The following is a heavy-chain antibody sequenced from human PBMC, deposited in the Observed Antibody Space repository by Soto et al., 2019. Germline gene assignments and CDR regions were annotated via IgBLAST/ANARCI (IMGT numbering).Heavy chain of an antibody. D-gene: IGHD2-15*01. J-gene: IGHJ4*02. CDR2: ISWNSGSI. CDR1: GFTFADYA. CDR3: ATGMVAATH. Sequence: PGGTLRPSCEASGFTFADYAMPWVRQAPGEGLEWVSGISWNSGSIGYADSVKGRFTISRDNAKTSLYLQMNSLRAEDTALYYCATGMVAATHWGQGTLVTVSS. V-gene: IGHV3-9*01.